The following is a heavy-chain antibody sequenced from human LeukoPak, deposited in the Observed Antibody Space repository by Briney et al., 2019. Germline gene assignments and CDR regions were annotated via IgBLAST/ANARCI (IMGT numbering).Heavy chain of an antibody. Sequence: GASVKVSCTASGGTFSSYAINWVRQAPGQGLEWMRGIIPIFGTTYYAQKFQGRVTMTEDTSTDTAYMKLSSLRSEDTAVYYCATFPYYYGMDVWGQGTTVTVSS. D-gene: IGHD2/OR15-2a*01. V-gene: IGHV1-69*06. J-gene: IGHJ6*02. CDR1: GGTFSSYA. CDR2: IIPIFGTT. CDR3: ATFPYYYGMDV.